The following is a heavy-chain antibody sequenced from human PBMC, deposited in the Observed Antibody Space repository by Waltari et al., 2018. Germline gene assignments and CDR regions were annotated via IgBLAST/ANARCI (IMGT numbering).Heavy chain of an antibody. J-gene: IGHJ4*02. V-gene: IGHV3-21*01. CDR2: ISGRRNHI. CDR3: ARGMELTAVGTYIPGRPF. Sequence: VQLQESGPGLVQPSGTLSLTCAVSGGSITSSKWWSWVRQAPGKGLEWVSSISGRRNHIFYADSLKGRFTISRDNAKNVVYLHLDSLRVDDTGVYYCARGMELTAVGTYIPGRPFWGQGTLVTVSS. D-gene: IGHD4-17*01. CDR1: GGSITSSKW.